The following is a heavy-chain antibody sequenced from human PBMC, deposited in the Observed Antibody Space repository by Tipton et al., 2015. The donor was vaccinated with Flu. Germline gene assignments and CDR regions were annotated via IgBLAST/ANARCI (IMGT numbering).Heavy chain of an antibody. CDR2: IYYSGST. D-gene: IGHD3-10*01. CDR1: GGSISSGGAY. V-gene: IGHV4-31*03. J-gene: IGHJ6*02. Sequence: TLSLTCSVSGGSISSGGAYWSWFRQLPGKGLEWIGCIYYSGSTYYKSSLRSRLSISVDTSRNLFSLTPNSVTAADTAIYYCARDQGFGDGLTYDYYAMDVWGQGTTVTVSS. CDR3: ARDQGFGDGLTYDYYAMDV.